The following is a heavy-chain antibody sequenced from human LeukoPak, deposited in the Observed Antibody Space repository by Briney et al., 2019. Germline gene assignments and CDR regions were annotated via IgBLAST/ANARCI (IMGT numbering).Heavy chain of an antibody. D-gene: IGHD5-24*01. CDR2: IYYSGST. CDR1: GGSISSYY. J-gene: IGHJ5*02. V-gene: IGHV4-59*01. Sequence: SETLSLTCTVSGGSISSYYWSWIRQPPGKGLEWIGYIYYSGSTHYNPSLKSRVTISVDTSKDQFSLKLSSVTAADTAVYYCARGRDGYNISWGQGTLVTVSS. CDR3: ARGRDGYNIS.